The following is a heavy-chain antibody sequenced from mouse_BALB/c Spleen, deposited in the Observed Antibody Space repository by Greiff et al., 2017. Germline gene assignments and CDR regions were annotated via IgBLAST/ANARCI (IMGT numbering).Heavy chain of an antibody. Sequence: QVQLKQPGAELVRPGASVKLSCKASGYTFTSYWINWVKQRPGQGLEWIGNIYPSDSYTNYNQKFKDKATLTVDKSSSTAYMQLSSPTSEDSAVYYCTRRRAITTAFDVWGAGTTVTVSS. CDR1: GYTFTSYW. J-gene: IGHJ1*01. CDR2: IYPSDSYT. D-gene: IGHD1-2*01. V-gene: IGHV1-69*02. CDR3: TRRRAITTAFDV.